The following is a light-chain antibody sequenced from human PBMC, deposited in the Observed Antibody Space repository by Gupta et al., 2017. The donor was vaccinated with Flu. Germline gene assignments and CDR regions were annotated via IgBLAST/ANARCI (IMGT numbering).Light chain of an antibody. Sequence: DVQMTPSPSSLSASVVDSVTITCQASHDINNCVNWYQQKPGKAPKLLLYEASSLETGVPSRFSGSGSGTNFTFTIISLQPEDVATYYCQQYDDRPPYTFGQGTKLEI. CDR1: HDINNC. CDR2: EAS. CDR3: QQYDDRPPYT. V-gene: IGKV1-33*01. J-gene: IGKJ2*01.